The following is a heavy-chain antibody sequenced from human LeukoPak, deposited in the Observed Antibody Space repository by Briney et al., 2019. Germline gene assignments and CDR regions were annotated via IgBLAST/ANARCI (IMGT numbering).Heavy chain of an antibody. CDR1: GFTFSSYG. CDR2: IWYDGSNK. D-gene: IGHD6-13*01. Sequence: GGSLRLSCAASGFTFSSYGMHWVRQAPGKGLEWVAVIWYDGSNKYYADSVKGRFTISSDNSKNTLYLQMNSLRAEDTAVYYCARDSSSFIAAAAYWGQGTLVTVSS. J-gene: IGHJ4*02. CDR3: ARDSSSFIAAAAY. V-gene: IGHV3-33*01.